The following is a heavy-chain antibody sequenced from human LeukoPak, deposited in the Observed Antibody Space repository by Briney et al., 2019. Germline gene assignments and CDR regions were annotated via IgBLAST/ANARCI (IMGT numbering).Heavy chain of an antibody. D-gene: IGHD2-15*01. CDR2: INSDGSST. Sequence: PGGSLRLSCAASGFTFSSYAMSWVRQAPGKGLVWVSRINSDGSSTSYADSVKGRFTISRDNAKNTLYLQMNSLRAEDTAVYYCSLLSSCSGGSCDYFDYWGQGTLVTVSS. CDR1: GFTFSSYA. CDR3: SLLSSCSGGSCDYFDY. J-gene: IGHJ4*02. V-gene: IGHV3-74*01.